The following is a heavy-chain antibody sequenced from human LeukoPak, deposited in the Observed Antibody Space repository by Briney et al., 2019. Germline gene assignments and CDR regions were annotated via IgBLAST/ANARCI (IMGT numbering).Heavy chain of an antibody. CDR2: ITYDGTDK. D-gene: IGHD3-10*01. Sequence: PGGSLRLSCAASGFTFSRYGMQWVRQAPGKGLEWVAIITYDGTDKNYADSVKGRFTISRDNAKNSLYLQMNSLRAEDTAVYYCARGGDLTYYYYMDVWGKGTTVTISS. CDR1: GFTFSRYG. V-gene: IGHV3-30*03. CDR3: ARGGDLTYYYYMDV. J-gene: IGHJ6*03.